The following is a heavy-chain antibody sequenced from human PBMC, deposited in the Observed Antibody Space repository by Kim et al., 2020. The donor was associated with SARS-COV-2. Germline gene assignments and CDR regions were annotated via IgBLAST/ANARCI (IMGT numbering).Heavy chain of an antibody. Sequence: SETLSLTCTVSGGSISSSSYYWGWIRQPPGKGLEWIGSIYYSGSTYYNPSLKSRVTISVDTSKNQFSLKLSSVTAADTAVYYCARDAGYCSGGSCLRGGPFDYWGQGTLVTVSS. J-gene: IGHJ4*02. D-gene: IGHD2-15*01. CDR3: ARDAGYCSGGSCLRGGPFDY. V-gene: IGHV4-39*02. CDR1: GGSISSSSYY. CDR2: IYYSGST.